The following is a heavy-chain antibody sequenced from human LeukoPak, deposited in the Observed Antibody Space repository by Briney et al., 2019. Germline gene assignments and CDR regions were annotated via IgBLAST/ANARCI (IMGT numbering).Heavy chain of an antibody. CDR1: GGTFSSYA. CDR2: IIPIFGTT. CDR3: AKVRNISPYYYYYMDV. D-gene: IGHD2/OR15-2a*01. V-gene: IGHV1-69*01. Sequence: ASVKVSCKASGGTFSSYAFSWVRQAPGQGLEWMGGIIPIFGTTNYAQKFQGRVTVTADESTSTAYMELSSLRSEDTAVYYCAKVRNISPYYYYYMDVWGKGTTVTISS. J-gene: IGHJ6*03.